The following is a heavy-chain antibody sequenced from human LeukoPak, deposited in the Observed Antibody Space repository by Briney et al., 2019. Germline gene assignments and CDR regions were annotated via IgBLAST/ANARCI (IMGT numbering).Heavy chain of an antibody. Sequence: GGCLRHSRVASGFTFCNDAMSGVGPAPGKGGEGVSAIRGSGGTTYYEDSVKGRFNISRDNSKHTLYLQMNSLRAEDTAVYYCAKDPYYYDSTHFDIWGQGTMVTVSS. CDR2: IRGSGGTT. V-gene: IGHV3-23*01. CDR3: AKDPYYYDSTHFDI. J-gene: IGHJ3*02. CDR1: GFTFCNDA. D-gene: IGHD3-22*01.